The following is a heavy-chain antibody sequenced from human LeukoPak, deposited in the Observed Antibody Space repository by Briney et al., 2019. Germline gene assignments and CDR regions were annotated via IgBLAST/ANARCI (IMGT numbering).Heavy chain of an antibody. CDR1: GFTFSSYS. V-gene: IGHV3-21*01. Sequence: GGSLRLSCAASGFTFSSYSMNWVRQAPGKGLEWVSSISSSSSYIYYADSVKGRFTISRDNAKNSLYLQMNSLRAGDTAVYYCARGPLDDSSGYDYWGQGTLVTVSS. J-gene: IGHJ4*02. CDR3: ARGPLDDSSGYDY. D-gene: IGHD3-22*01. CDR2: ISSSSSYI.